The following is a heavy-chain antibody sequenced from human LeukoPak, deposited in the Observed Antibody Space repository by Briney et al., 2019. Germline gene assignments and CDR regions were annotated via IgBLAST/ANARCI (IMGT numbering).Heavy chain of an antibody. CDR1: GGSISSYY. V-gene: IGHV4-59*12. J-gene: IGHJ4*02. CDR2: IYYSGST. D-gene: IGHD5-18*01. Sequence: SETLSLTCTVSGGSISSYYWSWIRQPPGKGLEWIGYIYYSGSTNYNPSLKSRVTISVDTSKNQFSLKLSSVTAADTAVYYCARDFTAPRYFDYWGQGTLVTVSS. CDR3: ARDFTAPRYFDY.